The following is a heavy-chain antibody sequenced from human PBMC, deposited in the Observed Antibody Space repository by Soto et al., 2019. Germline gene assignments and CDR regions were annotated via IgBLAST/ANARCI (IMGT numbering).Heavy chain of an antibody. Sequence: ASVTVSCKPSRYTFGRYSINWVRPAPGQGLEWMGWISAYNGDTQYVQKFQDRVTMTTNTSTSTAYMELRRLRSDDTAVYYCARGGIVSTNKGKMDVWGQGTTVTVSS. CDR1: RYTFGRYS. J-gene: IGHJ6*02. D-gene: IGHD5-12*01. CDR2: ISAYNGDT. V-gene: IGHV1-18*01. CDR3: ARGGIVSTNKGKMDV.